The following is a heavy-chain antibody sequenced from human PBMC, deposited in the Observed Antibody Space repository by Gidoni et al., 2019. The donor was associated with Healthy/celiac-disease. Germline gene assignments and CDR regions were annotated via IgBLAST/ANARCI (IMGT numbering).Heavy chain of an antibody. D-gene: IGHD6-13*01. V-gene: IGHV4-4*07. CDR2: IYTSGSP. CDR1: GCSFSSYY. Sequence: QVQLQESGPGLVKPSETLSLTCTVSGCSFSSYYWRWIRQPAGKGLEWIGRIYTSGSPNYNPTLKSRVTMSVDTSKNQCSLKLSSVTAADTAVYYCARVGFDSSSWYDGAGWFDPWGQGTLVTVSS. CDR3: ARVGFDSSSWYDGAGWFDP. J-gene: IGHJ5*02.